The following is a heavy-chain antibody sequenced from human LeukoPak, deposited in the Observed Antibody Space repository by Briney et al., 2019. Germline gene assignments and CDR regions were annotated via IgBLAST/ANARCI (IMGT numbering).Heavy chain of an antibody. Sequence: GESLKISCKGSRYSLTTYWISWARQMPGKGLEWMGRIDPSDSYTNYSPSFQGHVTMSGDRSISTAYVQRSRLTSEYTAAYYYARQAVGYYYGMDVWGQGTTVTVSS. D-gene: IGHD6-25*01. J-gene: IGHJ6*02. CDR1: RYSLTTYW. V-gene: IGHV5-10-1*01. CDR3: ARQAVGYYYGMDV. CDR2: IDPSDSYT.